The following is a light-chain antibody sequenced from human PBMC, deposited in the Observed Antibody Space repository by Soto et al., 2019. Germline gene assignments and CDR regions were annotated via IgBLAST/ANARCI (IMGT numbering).Light chain of an antibody. CDR2: AND. J-gene: IGLJ3*02. CDR1: GSNVGTSY. V-gene: IGLV1-47*01. CDR3: AAWDDSLSARV. Sequence: QSVLTQPPSASGTPGQRVTISCSGSGSNVGTSYVYWYQQLPGTAPQLLIYANDQRPSGVPDRFSGSKSVTSAALPISGLRSGDEADCYCAAWDDSLSARVFGGGTQLTVL.